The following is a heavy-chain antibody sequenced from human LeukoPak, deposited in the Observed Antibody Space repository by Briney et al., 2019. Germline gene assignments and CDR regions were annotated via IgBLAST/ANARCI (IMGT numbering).Heavy chain of an antibody. Sequence: XESLQISCKGSGYSFTSYWVGWVRQMPGKGLEWMGIIYPGDSDTRYSPSFQGQVTISADKSISTAYLQWSSLKASDTAMYYCARHRGKQQLSAFDIWGQGTMVTVSS. CDR2: IYPGDSDT. D-gene: IGHD6-13*01. CDR3: ARHRGKQQLSAFDI. V-gene: IGHV5-51*01. CDR1: GYSFTSYW. J-gene: IGHJ3*02.